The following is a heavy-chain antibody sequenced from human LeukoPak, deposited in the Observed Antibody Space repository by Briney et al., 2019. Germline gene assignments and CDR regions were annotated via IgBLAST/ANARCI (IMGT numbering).Heavy chain of an antibody. Sequence: SETLSLTCAVYGGSFSGYYWSWIRQPPGKGLEWIGEINHSGSTNYNPSLKSRVTISVDTSKNQFSLKLSSVTAADTAVYYCARGRVVVATRHGFDPWGQGTLVTVSS. V-gene: IGHV4-34*01. D-gene: IGHD1-26*01. CDR1: GGSFSGYY. J-gene: IGHJ5*02. CDR3: ARGRVVVATRHGFDP. CDR2: INHSGST.